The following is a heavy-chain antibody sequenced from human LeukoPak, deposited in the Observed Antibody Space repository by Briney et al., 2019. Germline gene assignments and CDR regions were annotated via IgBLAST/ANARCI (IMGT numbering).Heavy chain of an antibody. Sequence: GASVKVSCKASGYTFTSYYMHWVRQAPGQGLEWMGLINPTGGSTGYAQKLQGRVTMTTDTSTSTAYMELRSLRSDDTAVYYCARVSSRGTNWYFDLWGRGTLVTVSS. J-gene: IGHJ2*01. CDR2: INPTGGST. V-gene: IGHV1-46*01. D-gene: IGHD2-2*01. CDR1: GYTFTSYY. CDR3: ARVSSRGTNWYFDL.